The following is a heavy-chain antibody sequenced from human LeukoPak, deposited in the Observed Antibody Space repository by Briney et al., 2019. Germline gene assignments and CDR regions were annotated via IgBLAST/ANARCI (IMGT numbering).Heavy chain of an antibody. CDR2: ISDNGGGS. V-gene: IGHV3-74*03. Sequence: PGGSLILSCTASGFPFSNYWVHWVSQAPGKGLVWVSGISDNGGGSTYADSVKGRFTISRDNAKNTLYLQMNSLRAEDTAVYYCAKRGDPPMPDYWGQGTLVTVSS. CDR3: AKRGDPPMPDY. J-gene: IGHJ4*02. D-gene: IGHD3-10*01. CDR1: GFPFSNYW.